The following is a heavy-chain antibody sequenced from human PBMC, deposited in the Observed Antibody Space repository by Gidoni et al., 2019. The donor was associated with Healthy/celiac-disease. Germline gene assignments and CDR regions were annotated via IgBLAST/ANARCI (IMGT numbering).Heavy chain of an antibody. V-gene: IGHV3-74*01. J-gene: IGHJ3*02. CDR3: ARGRSSSWFGAFDI. CDR1: GLPCSGHW. CDR2: INSDGSST. D-gene: IGHD6-13*01. Sequence: EVQLVEAVGGLVQPGGSLRIACAASGLPCSGHWMHWVRQAPGKGLVWVSRINSDGSSTSYADSVKGRFTISRDNAKNTLYLQMNSLRAEDTAVYYCARGRSSSWFGAFDIWGQGTMVTVSS.